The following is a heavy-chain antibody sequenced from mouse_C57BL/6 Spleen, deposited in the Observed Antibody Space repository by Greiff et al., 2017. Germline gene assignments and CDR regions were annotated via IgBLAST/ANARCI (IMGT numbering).Heavy chain of an antibody. J-gene: IGHJ1*03. CDR1: GFTFSDYY. D-gene: IGHD1-1*01. CDR3: ARDLGYYGSSYVDWYFDV. V-gene: IGHV5-16*01. Sequence: EVMLVESEGGLVQPGSSMKLSCTASGFTFSDYYMAWVRQVPEKGLEWVANINYDGSSTYYLDSLKSRFIISRANAKNILYLQMSSLKSEDTATYYCARDLGYYGSSYVDWYFDVWGTGTTVTVSS. CDR2: INYDGSST.